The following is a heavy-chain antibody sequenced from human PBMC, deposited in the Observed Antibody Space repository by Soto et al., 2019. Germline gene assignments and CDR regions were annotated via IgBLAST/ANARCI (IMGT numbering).Heavy chain of an antibody. D-gene: IGHD3-10*01. CDR2: IIPIFGTA. J-gene: IGHJ6*02. CDR3: ARARPSMVRGVIGYYYYYGMDV. Sequence: QVQLVQSGAEVKKPGSSVKVSCKASGGTFSSYAISWVRQAPGQGLEWMGGIIPIFGTANYAQKFQGRVTITADESPSTAYMELSSLRSEDTAVYYCARARPSMVRGVIGYYYYYGMDVWGQGTTVTVSS. CDR1: GGTFSSYA. V-gene: IGHV1-69*12.